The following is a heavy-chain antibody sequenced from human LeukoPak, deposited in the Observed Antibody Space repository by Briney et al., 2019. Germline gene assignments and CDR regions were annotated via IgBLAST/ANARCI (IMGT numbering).Heavy chain of an antibody. D-gene: IGHD2-2*01. CDR3: ARTDYQLPPYYYGMDV. J-gene: IGHJ6*02. V-gene: IGHV1-2*02. CDR2: INPNSGGT. CDR1: GYTFTGYY. Sequence: ASVKVSCKASGYTFTGYYMHWVRQAPGQGLEWMGWINPNSGGTNYAQKFQGRVTMTRDTSISTAYMELSRLRSDDTAVYYCARTDYQLPPYYYGMDVRGQGTTVTVSS.